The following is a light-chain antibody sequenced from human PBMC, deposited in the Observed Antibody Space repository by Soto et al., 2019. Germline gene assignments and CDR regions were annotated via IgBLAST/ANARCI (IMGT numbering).Light chain of an antibody. CDR1: QSISNY. Sequence: DIQMTQSPSSLFASVGDRVTITCRASQSISNYVNWYQQKPGKAPKLLIYAAFSLRSGVPSRFSGGGSGTDFTLTITSLQPEDFATYFCQHSFSTPYTFGQGTKLEIK. J-gene: IGKJ2*01. CDR2: AAF. CDR3: QHSFSTPYT. V-gene: IGKV1-39*01.